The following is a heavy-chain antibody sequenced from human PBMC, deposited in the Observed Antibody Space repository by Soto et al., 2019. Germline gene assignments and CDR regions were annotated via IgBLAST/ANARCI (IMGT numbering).Heavy chain of an antibody. D-gene: IGHD3-10*01. Sequence: SETLSLTCTVSGGSISSYYWSWIRQPPGKGLEWIGYIYYSGSTNYNPSLKSRVTISVDTSKNQFSLKLSSVTAADTAVYYCARGLWFGSTLGFDPWGQGTLVTVSS. CDR2: IYYSGST. V-gene: IGHV4-59*01. J-gene: IGHJ5*02. CDR3: ARGLWFGSTLGFDP. CDR1: GGSISSYY.